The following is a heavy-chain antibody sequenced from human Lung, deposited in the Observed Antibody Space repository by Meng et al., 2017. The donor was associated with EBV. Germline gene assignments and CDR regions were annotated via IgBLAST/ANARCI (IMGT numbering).Heavy chain of an antibody. D-gene: IGHD6-19*01. Sequence: QAQLVQSGGGVKKPGASWKVSCKASGYTFTSYDINWVRPGTGQGLEWMGWMNPNRGTTGYAQKFQGRVTMTRNISKSTAYMDLSSLRSEDTAVYYCATGVADFEYWGQGTLVTVSS. CDR1: GYTFTSYD. V-gene: IGHV1-8*01. CDR3: ATGVADFEY. CDR2: MNPNRGTT. J-gene: IGHJ4*02.